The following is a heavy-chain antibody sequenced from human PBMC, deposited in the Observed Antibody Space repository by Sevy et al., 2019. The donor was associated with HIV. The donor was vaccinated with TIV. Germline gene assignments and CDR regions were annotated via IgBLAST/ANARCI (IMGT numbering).Heavy chain of an antibody. CDR2: IGIAGDT. CDR1: GFTFSSYE. Sequence: GGSLRLSCAASGFTFSSYEMHWVRQLRGGGLEWVSAIGIAGDTFYADSVWGRFTISRENARNSLHLQMNSLRAGDSATYYCVSEGLSSSSDGFDIWGQGTMVTVSS. CDR3: VSEGLSSSSDGFDI. V-gene: IGHV3-13*01. J-gene: IGHJ3*02. D-gene: IGHD6-6*01.